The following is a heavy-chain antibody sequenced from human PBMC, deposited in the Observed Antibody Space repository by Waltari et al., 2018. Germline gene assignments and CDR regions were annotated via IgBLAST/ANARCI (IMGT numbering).Heavy chain of an antibody. Sequence: QVQLQESGPGLVKPSETLSLTCTVSGGSISSYYWGWIRQPPGKGLEWIGYIYYSGGTNYNPSLKSRVTISVDTSKNQFSLKLSSVTAADTAVYYCARGLLPGNAFDIWGQGTMVTVSS. V-gene: IGHV4-59*01. CDR2: IYYSGGT. CDR1: GGSISSYY. D-gene: IGHD2-21*01. J-gene: IGHJ3*02. CDR3: ARGLLPGNAFDI.